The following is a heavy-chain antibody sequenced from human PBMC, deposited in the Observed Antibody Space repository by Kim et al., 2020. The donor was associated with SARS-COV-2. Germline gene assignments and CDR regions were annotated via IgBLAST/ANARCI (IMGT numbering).Heavy chain of an antibody. CDR1: GGSISGHY. CDR3: ARGHHGLDV. Sequence: SETLSLTCIVSGGSISGHYGTWIRHPPGKGLEWIGHIYSSGFTDYNPSLNSRLTISVDTSKNQFSLKLNSLTTADTAVYYCARGHHGLDVWGQGTTVTVS. V-gene: IGHV4-59*11. J-gene: IGHJ6*02. CDR2: IYSSGFT.